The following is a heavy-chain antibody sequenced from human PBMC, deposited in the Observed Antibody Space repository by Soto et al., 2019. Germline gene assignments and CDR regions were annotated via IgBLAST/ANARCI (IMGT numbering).Heavy chain of an antibody. V-gene: IGHV1-18*01. CDR3: ARTGLGRGVKGWFDP. J-gene: IGHJ5*02. CDR1: XXXFXSYG. CDR2: ISAYNGNT. Sequence: GASVKVSCKASXXXFXSYGIXWVRXXXXQGLEWMGWISAYNGNTNYAQKLQGRVTMTTDTSTSTAYMELRSLRSDDTAVYYCARTGLGRGVKGWFDPWGQGTLVTVXS. D-gene: IGHD3-10*01.